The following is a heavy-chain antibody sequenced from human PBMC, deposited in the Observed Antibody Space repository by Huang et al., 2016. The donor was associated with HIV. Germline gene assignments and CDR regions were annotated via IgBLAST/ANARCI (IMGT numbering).Heavy chain of an antibody. D-gene: IGHD2-21*01. J-gene: IGHJ3*02. CDR3: AAGYDTYYDI. CDR2: VAPEHGET. Sequence: QVQLVQSGAEVKKPGASVKVSCKVSGYTLTELSIHWVRQAPGKGLEWMGGVAPEHGETIYAENVQGRVTRTEDTSTDTADMVLHSLRPEDTAVYYCAAGYDTYYDIWGQGTMVIASS. V-gene: IGHV1-24*01. CDR1: GYTLTELS.